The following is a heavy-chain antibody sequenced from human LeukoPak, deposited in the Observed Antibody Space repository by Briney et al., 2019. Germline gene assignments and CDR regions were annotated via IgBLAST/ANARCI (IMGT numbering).Heavy chain of an antibody. Sequence: ASVKVSCKVSGYTLTELSMHWVRQAPGKGLEWMGGFDPEDGETIYAQKFQGRVTMTEDTSTDTAYMELSSLRSEDTAVYYRATWVGGGDFWSGWIYWGQGTLVTVSS. CDR2: FDPEDGET. CDR3: ATWVGGGDFWSGWIY. J-gene: IGHJ4*02. CDR1: GYTLTELS. D-gene: IGHD3-3*01. V-gene: IGHV1-24*01.